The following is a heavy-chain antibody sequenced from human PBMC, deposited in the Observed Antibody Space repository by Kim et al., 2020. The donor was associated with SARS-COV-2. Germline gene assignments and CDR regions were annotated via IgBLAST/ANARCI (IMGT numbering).Heavy chain of an antibody. V-gene: IGHV4-4*02. CDR3: ARGAGYCSSTSCYKPPYYFDY. Sequence: SETLSLTCAVSGGSISSSNWWSWVRQPPGKGLEWIGEIYHSGSTNYNPSLKSRVTISVDKSKNQFSLKLSSVTAADTAVYYCARGAGYCSSTSCYKPPYYFDYWGQGTLVTVSS. J-gene: IGHJ4*02. D-gene: IGHD2-2*03. CDR2: IYHSGST. CDR1: GGSISSSNW.